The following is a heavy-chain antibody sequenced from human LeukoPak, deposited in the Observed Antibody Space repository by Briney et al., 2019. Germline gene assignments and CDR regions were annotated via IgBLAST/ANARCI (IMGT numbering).Heavy chain of an antibody. J-gene: IGHJ6*02. V-gene: IGHV1-46*01. CDR3: ARGRAAGTRYYYGMDV. Sequence: ASVKVSCKTSGYTFTSYYIHWVRQAPGQGLEWMGIINPSGGSTSYAQKFQGRVTMTRDTSTSTVYMYLSSLRAEDTAVYYCARGRAAGTRYYYGMDVWGQGTTVTVSS. CDR1: GYTFTSYY. CDR2: INPSGGST. D-gene: IGHD6-13*01.